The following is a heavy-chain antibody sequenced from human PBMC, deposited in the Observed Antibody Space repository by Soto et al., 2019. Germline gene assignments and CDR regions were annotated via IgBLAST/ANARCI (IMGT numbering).Heavy chain of an antibody. CDR3: ARDGLGSGWYGPALYYYYMDV. CDR2: INPSGGST. D-gene: IGHD6-19*01. V-gene: IGHV1-46*01. CDR1: GYTFTSYG. J-gene: IGHJ6*03. Sequence: ASVKVSCKASGYTFTSYGISWVRQAPGQGLEWMGIINPSGGSTSYAQKFQGRVTMTRDTSTSTVYMELSSLRSEDTAVYYCARDGLGSGWYGPALYYYYMDVWGKGTTVTVSS.